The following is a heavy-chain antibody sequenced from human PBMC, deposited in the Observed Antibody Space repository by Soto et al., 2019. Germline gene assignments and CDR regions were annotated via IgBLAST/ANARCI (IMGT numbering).Heavy chain of an antibody. CDR1: GGSISSSSYY. V-gene: IGHV4-39*07. Sequence: SETLSLTCTVSGGSISSSSYYWGWIRQPPGKGLEWIGSIYYSGSTYYNPSLKSRVTISVDTSKNQFSLKLSSVTAADTAVYYCASRFTRSGSYYNATPYNWFDPWGQGTLVTVSS. J-gene: IGHJ5*02. CDR2: IYYSGST. D-gene: IGHD3-10*01. CDR3: ASRFTRSGSYYNATPYNWFDP.